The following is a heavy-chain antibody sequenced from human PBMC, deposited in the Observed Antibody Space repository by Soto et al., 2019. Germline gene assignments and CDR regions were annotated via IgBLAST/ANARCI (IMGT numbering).Heavy chain of an antibody. CDR3: ASLERLATLSYYFNF. CDR2: IYYRGNA. CDR1: DDSINSDKYY. Sequence: QLQLQESGPGLVKPSETLSLTCSVSDDSINSDKYYWGWIRQPPGKGLEWIGSIYYRGNAYYNPSLRTRVTIALDKPQGQFSLKLISVTAADSAVYCCASLERLATLSYYFNFWDPGALATVSS. V-gene: IGHV4-39*01. D-gene: IGHD1-1*01. J-gene: IGHJ4*02.